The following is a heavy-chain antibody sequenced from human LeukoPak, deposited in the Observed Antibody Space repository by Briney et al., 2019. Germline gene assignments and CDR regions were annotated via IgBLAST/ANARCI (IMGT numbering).Heavy chain of an antibody. J-gene: IGHJ4*02. CDR2: IKSKTDGGTT. CDR1: GCAFSNAG. CDR3: TTGGYGGQFGY. Sequence: GGSLRLSCAACGCAFSNAGMSWVRQAPGRGLEWVGRIKSKTDGGTTDYDAPVKGRFTISRDDSKNTLYLQMNSLKTEDTAVYYCTTGGYGGQFGYWGQGTLVTVSS. D-gene: IGHD5-12*01. V-gene: IGHV3-15*01.